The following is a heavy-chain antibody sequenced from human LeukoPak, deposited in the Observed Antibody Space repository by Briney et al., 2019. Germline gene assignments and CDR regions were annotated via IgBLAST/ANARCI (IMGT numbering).Heavy chain of an antibody. Sequence: ASVKVSCKASGYSFTGYYMHWVRQAPGQGLEWVGRISPNSGGTKYAQKFQGRATLTRDTSISTAYMELSRLTADDTAVYFCATDRGNYNGDSLDMWGQGTMVTVSS. CDR2: ISPNSGGT. J-gene: IGHJ3*02. V-gene: IGHV1-2*06. CDR3: ATDRGNYNGDSLDM. CDR1: GYSFTGYY. D-gene: IGHD1-26*01.